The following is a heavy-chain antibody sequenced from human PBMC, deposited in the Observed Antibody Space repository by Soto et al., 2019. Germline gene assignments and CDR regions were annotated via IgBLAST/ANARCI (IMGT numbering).Heavy chain of an antibody. D-gene: IGHD6-13*01. Sequence: GGSVRLSCAASGFTFSSYAMSWVRQAPGKGLEWVSAISGSGGSTYYADSVKGRFTISRDNSKNTLYLQMNSLRAEDTAVYYCAKALAAAAYYYYGMDVWGQGTTVTVSS. CDR3: AKALAAAAYYYYGMDV. V-gene: IGHV3-23*01. CDR2: ISGSGGST. CDR1: GFTFSSYA. J-gene: IGHJ6*02.